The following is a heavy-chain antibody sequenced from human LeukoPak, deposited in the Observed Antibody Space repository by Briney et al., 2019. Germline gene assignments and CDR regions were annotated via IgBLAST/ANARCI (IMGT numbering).Heavy chain of an antibody. CDR2: IRSKAYGGTT. J-gene: IGHJ6*02. CDR1: GFTFGDCA. V-gene: IGHV3-49*04. Sequence: PGRSLRLSCTASGFTFGDCAMSWVRQAPGKGLEWVGFIRSKAYGGTTEYAASVKGRFTISRDDPKSIAYLQMNSLKTEDTAVYYCTRMNYYYGMDVWGQGTTVTVSS. CDR3: TRMNYYYGMDV.